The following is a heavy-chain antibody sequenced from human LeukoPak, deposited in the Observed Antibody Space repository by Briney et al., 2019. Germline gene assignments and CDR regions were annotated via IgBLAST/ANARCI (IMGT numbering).Heavy chain of an antibody. Sequence: GGSLRLSCAASGFTFSSYSMNWVRQAPGKGLEWVSSISSSSSYIYYVDSVKGRFTISRDNAKNSLYLQMNSLRAEDTAVYYCARARSIGSFDYWGQGTLVTVSS. J-gene: IGHJ4*02. CDR1: GFTFSSYS. D-gene: IGHD3-16*02. CDR3: ARARSIGSFDY. CDR2: ISSSSSYI. V-gene: IGHV3-21*01.